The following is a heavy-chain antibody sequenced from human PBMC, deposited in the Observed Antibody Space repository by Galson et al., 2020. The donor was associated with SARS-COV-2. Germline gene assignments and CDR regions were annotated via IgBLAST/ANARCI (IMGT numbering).Heavy chain of an antibody. CDR2: IRSRPESYSK. J-gene: IGHJ4*02. CDR1: GFTFSNHF. D-gene: IGHD3-16*01. Sequence: GESLKISCAASGFTFSNHFMDWVRQAPGKGLEWIARIRSRPESYSKEYAASVKGRFTISRDDSQNSMYLQMNSLKTEDTAVYYCARDFEGLGSHWGQGTLVTVSS. CDR3: ARDFEGLGSH. V-gene: IGHV3-72*01.